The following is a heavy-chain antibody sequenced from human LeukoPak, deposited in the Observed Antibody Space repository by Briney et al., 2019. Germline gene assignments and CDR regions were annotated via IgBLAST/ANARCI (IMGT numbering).Heavy chain of an antibody. CDR2: THYSGRT. Sequence: SETLSLTCTVSGGSMSTYYWTWIRQPPGQGPEWIGYTHYSGRTYYNPSLRSRLTISADTSKNQFSLRLSSVTAADTAVYYCARAYCSGNTCYGLDYWGQGTLVTVSS. V-gene: IGHV4-59*08. D-gene: IGHD2-15*01. CDR3: ARAYCSGNTCYGLDY. CDR1: GGSMSTYY. J-gene: IGHJ4*02.